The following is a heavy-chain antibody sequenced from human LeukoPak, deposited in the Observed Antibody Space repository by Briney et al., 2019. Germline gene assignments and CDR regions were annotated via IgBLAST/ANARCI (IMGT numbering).Heavy chain of an antibody. V-gene: IGHV4-59*01. CDR2: IYYSGST. Sequence: SETLSLTCTVSGDSISSYYWSWSRQPPGKGLEWIGYIYYSGSTKYNPSLKSRVTISVDTSKNQFSLKLSSVTAADTAVYYCARDRQATTAYDAFDIWGRGTMVTVSS. CDR3: ARDRQATTAYDAFDI. J-gene: IGHJ3*02. D-gene: IGHD4-17*01. CDR1: GDSISSYY.